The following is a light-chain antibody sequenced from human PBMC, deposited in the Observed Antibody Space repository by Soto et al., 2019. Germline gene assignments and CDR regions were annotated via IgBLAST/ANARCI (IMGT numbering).Light chain of an antibody. V-gene: IGKV1-5*03. J-gene: IGKJ1*01. CDR2: KAS. CDR3: QHYIGYSGM. Sequence: DIQMTQSPSTLSASVGDRVTITCRASQSLNSWLAWYQHKPGKAPKLLIHKASILASGVPSRFSGSDSGAEFTLTISSLQPDDFAPYYCQHYIGYSGMFGQGTKVDI. CDR1: QSLNSW.